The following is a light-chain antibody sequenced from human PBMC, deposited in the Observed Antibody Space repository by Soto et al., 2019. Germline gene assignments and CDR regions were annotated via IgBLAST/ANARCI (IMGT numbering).Light chain of an antibody. J-gene: IGKJ1*01. CDR3: QQYNSYAWT. CDR1: QNIKSW. CDR2: AAS. V-gene: IGKV1-5*03. Sequence: DIQMTQSPSTLSASVGDRVTITCRAGQNIKSWLAWYQQKPGKATNLLIYAASSLESGVPSRFGGSGSGTEFTLTISNLQPDDFATYCCQQYNSYAWTFGQGTKVEIK.